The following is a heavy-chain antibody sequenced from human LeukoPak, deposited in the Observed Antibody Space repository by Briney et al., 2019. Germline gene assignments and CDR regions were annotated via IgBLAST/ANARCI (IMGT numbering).Heavy chain of an antibody. V-gene: IGHV3-21*01. CDR1: GFTFTTYS. CDR3: ARDLGAYYDFWSGYPNGGGWFDP. Sequence: GGSLRLSCAASGFTFTTYSMNWVRQAPGKGVEWVSSISSSSRYIYYADSVKGRFTISRDDAKNSLYLQMNSLRAEDTAVYYCARDLGAYYDFWSGYPNGGGWFDPWGQGTLVTVSS. D-gene: IGHD3-3*01. CDR2: ISSSSRYI. J-gene: IGHJ5*02.